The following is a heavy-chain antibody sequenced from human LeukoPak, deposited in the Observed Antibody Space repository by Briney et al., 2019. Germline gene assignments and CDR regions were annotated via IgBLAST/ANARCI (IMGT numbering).Heavy chain of an antibody. CDR1: GFTFSSYG. CDR2: ISYDGSNK. Sequence: GRSLRLSCAASGFTFSSYGMHWVRQAPGKGLEWVAVISYDGSNKYYADSVKGRFTISRDNSKNTLYLQMNSLRDEATAVYYCALLSGARDHYYYYGMAVCGQATTVTVSS. V-gene: IGHV3-30*03. J-gene: IGHJ6*02. CDR3: ALLSGARDHYYYYGMAV. D-gene: IGHD7-27*01.